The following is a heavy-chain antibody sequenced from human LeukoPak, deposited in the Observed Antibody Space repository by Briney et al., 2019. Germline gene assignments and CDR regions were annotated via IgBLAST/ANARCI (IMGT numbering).Heavy chain of an antibody. CDR3: ARDLPNYYDSSGYFFDY. J-gene: IGHJ4*02. CDR1: GFTFYNYW. V-gene: IGHV3-7*01. Sequence: PGGSLRLSCAASGFTFYNYWMSWVRQAPGKGLEWVANIKQDGSEKYYVDSVKGRFTISRDNTENSLYLQLNSLRAEDTVVYYCARDLPNYYDSSGYFFDYWGQGTLVTVSS. D-gene: IGHD3-22*01. CDR2: IKQDGSEK.